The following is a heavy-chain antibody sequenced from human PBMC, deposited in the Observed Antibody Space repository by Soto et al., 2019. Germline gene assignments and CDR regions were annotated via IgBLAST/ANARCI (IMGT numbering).Heavy chain of an antibody. CDR2: IYYSGST. V-gene: IGHV4-61*01. CDR3: ARGLDAFDY. Sequence: QVQLQESGPGLVKPSETLSLTCTVSGGSVSSGSYYWSWIRQPPGKGLEWIGYIYYSGSTNYNPSLXXRXTXSVDTSKNQFSLKLSSVTAADTAVYYCARGLDAFDYWGQGTLVTVSS. J-gene: IGHJ4*02. CDR1: GGSVSSGSYY. D-gene: IGHD6-6*01.